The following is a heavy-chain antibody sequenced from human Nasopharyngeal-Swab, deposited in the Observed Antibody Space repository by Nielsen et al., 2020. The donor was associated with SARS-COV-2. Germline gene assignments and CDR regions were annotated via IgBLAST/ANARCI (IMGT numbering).Heavy chain of an antibody. J-gene: IGHJ4*02. D-gene: IGHD5-18*01. V-gene: IGHV1-18*04. CDR3: ATYVDTAMESFDY. Sequence: ASVKVSCKASGYTFTSYGISWVRQAPGQGLEWMGWISAYNGNTNYAQKLQGRVTMTTDTSTSTAYVELRSLRSDDTAVYYCATYVDTAMESFDYWGQGTLVTVSS. CDR1: GYTFTSYG. CDR2: ISAYNGNT.